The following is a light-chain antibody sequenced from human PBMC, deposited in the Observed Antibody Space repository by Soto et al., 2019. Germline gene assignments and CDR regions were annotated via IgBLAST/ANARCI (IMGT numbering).Light chain of an antibody. J-gene: IGLJ3*02. V-gene: IGLV1-40*01. CDR3: QSYDSNLSGRV. Sequence: QSVLTQPPSVSGAPGQRGTISCTGSDSNIGARYHVHWYQQLPGKAPRLIIYGNSNRPSGVPDRFSGSKSGSSASLAISGLQAADEATYYCQSYDSNLSGRVFGAGTQLTVL. CDR1: DSNIGARYH. CDR2: GNS.